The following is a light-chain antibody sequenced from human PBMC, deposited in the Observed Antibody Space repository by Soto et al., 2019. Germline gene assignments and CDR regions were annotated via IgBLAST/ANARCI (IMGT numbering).Light chain of an antibody. CDR3: QQYNNWPIT. CDR2: AAS. Sequence: AIRMTQSPSSFSASTGDRVTITCRASQGISSYLAWHQQKPGKAPKLLIYAASTLQSGVPSRFSGSGSGTDFTLTISCLQSEDFAVYYCQQYNNWPITFGQGTRLEIK. CDR1: QGISSY. J-gene: IGKJ5*01. V-gene: IGKV1-8*01.